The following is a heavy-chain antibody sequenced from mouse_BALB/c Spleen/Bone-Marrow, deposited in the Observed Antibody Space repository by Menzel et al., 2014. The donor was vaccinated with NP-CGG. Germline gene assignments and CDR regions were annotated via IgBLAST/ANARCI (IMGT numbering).Heavy chain of an antibody. CDR2: LDPANGNT. Sequence: EVQLQQSGADLVKPGASVKLSCTASGFNLKDTYMHWVKQRPEQGLEWIGRLDPANGNTKFDPKFQGKATITADTSSNTAYLQLSSMTSEDTAVYYCARSRDYGSSYYAMDYWGQGTSVTVSS. V-gene: IGHV14-3*02. CDR1: GFNLKDTY. CDR3: ARSRDYGSSYYAMDY. D-gene: IGHD1-1*01. J-gene: IGHJ4*01.